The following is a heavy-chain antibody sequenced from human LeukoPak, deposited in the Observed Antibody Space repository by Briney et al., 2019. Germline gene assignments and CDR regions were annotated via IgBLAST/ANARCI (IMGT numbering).Heavy chain of an antibody. CDR1: GYSFTSYW. CDR3: ARHKSDSGWYFDYYMDV. CDR2: IYPGDSDT. J-gene: IGHJ6*03. V-gene: IGHV5-51*01. D-gene: IGHD6-19*01. Sequence: GESLKISCKGSGYSFTSYWIGWVRQMPGKGLEWMGIIYPGDSDTRYSPSFQGQVTISADKSISTAYLQWSSLKASDTAMYYCARHKSDSGWYFDYYMDVWGKGTTVTISS.